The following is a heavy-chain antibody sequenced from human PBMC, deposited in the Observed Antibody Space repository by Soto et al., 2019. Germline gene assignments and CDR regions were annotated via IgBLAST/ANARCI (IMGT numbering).Heavy chain of an antibody. CDR2: IYHSGGT. CDR1: GGSISSNNW. D-gene: IGHD1-26*01. V-gene: IGHV4-4*02. CDR3: ARERGAGTYQGFDF. J-gene: IGHJ4*02. Sequence: QVQLQESGPGLVKPSGTLSLTCAVSGGSISSNNWWHWVRQPPGKGLEWIGEIYHSGGTNYSPSLKRRVTMSVDKSKNQFSLRLSSMTAADTAVYYLARERGAGTYQGFDFWGQGTLVTVSS.